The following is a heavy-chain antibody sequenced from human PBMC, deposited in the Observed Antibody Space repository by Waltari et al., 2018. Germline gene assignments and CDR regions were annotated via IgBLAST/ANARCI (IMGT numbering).Heavy chain of an antibody. CDR3: AREEAVAEATLLLGYYYGMDV. CDR2: INPNSGGT. Sequence: QVQLVQSGAEVKKPGASVKVSCKASGYTFTGYYMHWVRQAPGQGLEWMGRINPNSGGTNYAQKLQGRVTMTRDTSISTAYMELSRLRSDDTAVYYCAREEAVAEATLLLGYYYGMDVWGQGTTVTVSS. D-gene: IGHD6-19*01. J-gene: IGHJ6*02. V-gene: IGHV1-2*06. CDR1: GYTFTGYY.